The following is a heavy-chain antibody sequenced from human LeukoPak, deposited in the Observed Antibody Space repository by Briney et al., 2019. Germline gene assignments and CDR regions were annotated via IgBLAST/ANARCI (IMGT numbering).Heavy chain of an antibody. CDR1: GGSISSGDYY. J-gene: IGHJ5*02. D-gene: IGHD6-25*01. V-gene: IGHV4-30-4*01. Sequence: SETLSLTCTVSGGSISSGDYYWSWIRQPPGKGLEWIGYIDYTGSTYYNPSLKSRVTMSVDTSKNQFSLRLSSVTAVDTAVYYCARNRGYSSGWDGHWFDPWGQGTLVTVSS. CDR2: IDYTGST. CDR3: ARNRGYSSGWDGHWFDP.